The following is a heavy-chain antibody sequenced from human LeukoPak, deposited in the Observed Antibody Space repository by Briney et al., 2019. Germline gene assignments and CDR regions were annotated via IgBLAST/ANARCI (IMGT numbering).Heavy chain of an antibody. Sequence: GGPLNSSGKCLGSSFTGSWIGWAGQLPGKGLEWMGIIYPGDSDTRYSPSFQGQVTISADKSISTAYLQWSSLKASDTAMYYCARPQWLAPYDAFDIWGQGTMVTVSS. CDR1: GSSFTGSW. V-gene: IGHV5-51*01. CDR3: ARPQWLAPYDAFDI. D-gene: IGHD6-19*01. J-gene: IGHJ3*02. CDR2: IYPGDSDT.